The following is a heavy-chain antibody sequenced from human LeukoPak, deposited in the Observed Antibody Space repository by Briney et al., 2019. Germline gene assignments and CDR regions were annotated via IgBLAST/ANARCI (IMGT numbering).Heavy chain of an antibody. J-gene: IGHJ6*02. CDR3: ASYYYDSSGYSSYYYYGMDV. CDR2: ISGSGGST. D-gene: IGHD3-22*01. V-gene: IGHV3-23*01. CDR1: GFTFSSYA. Sequence: GGSLRLSCAASGFTFSSYAMSWVRQAPGKGLEWVSAISGSGGSTYYADSVKGRFTISRDNAKNSLYLQMNSLRAEDTAVYYCASYYYDSSGYSSYYYYGMDVWGQGTTVTVSS.